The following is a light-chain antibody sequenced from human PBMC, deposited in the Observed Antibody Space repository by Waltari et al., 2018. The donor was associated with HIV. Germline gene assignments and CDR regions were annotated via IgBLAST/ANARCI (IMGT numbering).Light chain of an antibody. J-gene: IGKJ4*01. CDR2: AAS. CDR3: QQSFYFPLT. CDR1: QNIGNF. Sequence: DLQVTQSPSSLSASTGGSVTITCRASQNIGNFLNWYQQRPGKGPRLLVFAASNLHTGVPSRFRASGSGTEFTLTVNNVEPEDFGIYYCQQSFYFPLTFGGGT. V-gene: IGKV1-39*01.